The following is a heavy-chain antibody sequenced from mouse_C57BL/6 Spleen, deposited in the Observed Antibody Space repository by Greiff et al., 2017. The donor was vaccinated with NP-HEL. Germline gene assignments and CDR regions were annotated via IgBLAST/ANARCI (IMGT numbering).Heavy chain of an antibody. CDR1: GFSLTSYG. D-gene: IGHD2-4*01. CDR2: IWSGGST. CDR3: AIYDYDRDYAMDY. V-gene: IGHV2-4*01. J-gene: IGHJ4*01. Sequence: VHLVESGPGLVQPSQSLSITCTVSGFSLTSYGVHWVRQPPGKGLEWLGVIWSGGSTDYNAAFISRLSISKDNSKSQVFFKMNSLQADDTAIYYCAIYDYDRDYAMDYWGQGTSVTVSS.